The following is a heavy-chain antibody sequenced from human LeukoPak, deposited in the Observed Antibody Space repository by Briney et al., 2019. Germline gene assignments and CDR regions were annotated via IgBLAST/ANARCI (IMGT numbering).Heavy chain of an antibody. CDR2: ISSDGTIT. Sequence: PGGSLRLSCAASGFTFSNYWMHWVRQAPGKGLEWVSRISSDGTITTYAGSVKGRFTISRDNAKNTLYLQMNSLRAEDTAVYYCARDYYDSRGYYSAAFDYWGRGTLVSVSS. CDR3: ARDYYDSRGYYSAAFDY. CDR1: GFTFSNYW. V-gene: IGHV3-74*03. J-gene: IGHJ4*02. D-gene: IGHD3-22*01.